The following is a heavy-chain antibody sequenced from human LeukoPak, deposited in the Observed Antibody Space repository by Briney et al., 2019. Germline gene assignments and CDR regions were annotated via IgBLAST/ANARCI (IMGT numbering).Heavy chain of an antibody. CDR2: FNPEDGET. J-gene: IGHJ6*02. CDR1: GYTLTELS. Sequence: ASVKVSCKVSGYTLTELSMHWARQAPGKGLEWMGGFNPEDGETIYAQKFQGRVTMTEDTSTDTAYMELSSLRSEDTAVYYCATDSYGSRLGYYGMDVWGQGTTVTVSS. V-gene: IGHV1-24*01. D-gene: IGHD3-10*01. CDR3: ATDSYGSRLGYYGMDV.